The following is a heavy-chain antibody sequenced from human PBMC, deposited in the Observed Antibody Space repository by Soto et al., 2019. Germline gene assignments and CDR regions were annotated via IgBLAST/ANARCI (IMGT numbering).Heavy chain of an antibody. Sequence: PGGSLRLSCAASGFSVTDHYMTWVRQAPGKGLEWVSVLYAGGSAYYCDSVKGRLTISRDSSTNTLYLQMNSLKVGDTAFYFCARSFNDWTTYFDYWSEGTLVTV. CDR2: LYAGGSA. CDR1: GFSVTDHY. J-gene: IGHJ4*02. V-gene: IGHV3-53*01. D-gene: IGHD3-9*01. CDR3: ARSFNDWTTYFDY.